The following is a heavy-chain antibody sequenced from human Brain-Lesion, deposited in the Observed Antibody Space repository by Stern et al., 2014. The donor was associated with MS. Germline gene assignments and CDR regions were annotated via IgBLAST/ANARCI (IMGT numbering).Heavy chain of an antibody. Sequence: KESGPGLVKPSETLSLTCTVSGGSVNTGRYYWSWIRQPPGKGLELIGYIYNIGTTNYSPSLRDRVTISLDTSKNQFSLKLRFVTAADTAVYYCARPQADWGGFDIWGQGKIVTVSS. CDR3: ARPQADWGGFDI. J-gene: IGHJ3*02. CDR1: GGSVNTGRYY. V-gene: IGHV4-61*01. CDR2: IYNIGTT. D-gene: IGHD7-27*01.